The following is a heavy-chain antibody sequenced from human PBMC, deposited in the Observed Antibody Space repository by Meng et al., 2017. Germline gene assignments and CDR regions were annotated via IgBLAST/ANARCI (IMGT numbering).Heavy chain of an antibody. J-gene: IGHJ2*01. D-gene: IGHD5-24*01. V-gene: IGHV1-69*02. Sequence: VELVQSGAEVKTPVSSVKVSCKASGGTFSSYTISWVRQAPGRGLEWMGRIIPILGIANYAQKFQGRVTITADKSTSTAYMELSSLRSEDTAVYYCARSKDGYNYWYFDLWGRGTLVTVSS. CDR2: IIPILGIA. CDR1: GGTFSSYT. CDR3: ARSKDGYNYWYFDL.